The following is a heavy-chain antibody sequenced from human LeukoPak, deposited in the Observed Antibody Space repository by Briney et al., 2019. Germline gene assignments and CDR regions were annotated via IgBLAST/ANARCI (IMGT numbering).Heavy chain of an antibody. CDR1: GGSFSGYY. Sequence: KPSETLSLTCAVYGGSFSGYYWSWIRQPPGKGLEWIGEINHSGSTNYNPSLKSRVTISVDTSKNQFSLKLSSVTAADTAVYYCARKDSCSGGSCYSRKDRWFDPWGQGTLVTVSS. CDR3: ARKDSCSGGSCYSRKDRWFDP. V-gene: IGHV4-34*01. J-gene: IGHJ5*02. CDR2: INHSGST. D-gene: IGHD2-15*01.